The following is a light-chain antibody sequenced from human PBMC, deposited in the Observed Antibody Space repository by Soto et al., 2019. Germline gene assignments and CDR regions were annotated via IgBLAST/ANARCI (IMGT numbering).Light chain of an antibody. CDR3: QQRSYPIT. V-gene: IGKV1-5*01. CDR1: QTISSW. CDR2: DAS. Sequence: DIQMTQSPSTLSASVGDRVTITCRASQTISSWLAWYQQKPGKAPKLLIYDASSLESGVPSRFSGSGSGTDFTLTISRLEPEDFAVYYCQQRSYPITFGQGTRLEIK. J-gene: IGKJ5*01.